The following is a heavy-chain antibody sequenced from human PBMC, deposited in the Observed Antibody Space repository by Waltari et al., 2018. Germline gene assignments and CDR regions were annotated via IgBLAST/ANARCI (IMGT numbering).Heavy chain of an antibody. CDR1: GFTFSSYW. J-gene: IGHJ4*02. Sequence: EVQLVESGGGLVQPGGSLRLSCAASGFTFSSYWMSWVRQAPGKGLWVVANIKQVGSEKYNVDSVKGRFTISRDNAKNSLYLQMNSLRAEDTAVYYCATTSIAAAGKDYWGQGTLVTVSS. CDR3: ATTSIAAAGKDY. V-gene: IGHV3-7*01. CDR2: IKQVGSEK. D-gene: IGHD6-13*01.